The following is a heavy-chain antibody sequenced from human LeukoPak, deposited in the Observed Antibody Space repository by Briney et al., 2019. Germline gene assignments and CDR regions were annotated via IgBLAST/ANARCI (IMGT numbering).Heavy chain of an antibody. J-gene: IGHJ5*02. CDR3: ASSYFNAAGARWFDP. CDR1: GGTFSSYA. CDR2: IIPILGIA. V-gene: IGHV1-69*04. Sequence: GSSVKVSCKASGGTFSSYAISWVRQAPGQGLEWTGRIIPILGIANYAQKFQGRVTITADKSTSTAYMELSSLRSEDTAVYYCASSYFNAAGARWFDPWGQGTLVTVSS. D-gene: IGHD6-19*01.